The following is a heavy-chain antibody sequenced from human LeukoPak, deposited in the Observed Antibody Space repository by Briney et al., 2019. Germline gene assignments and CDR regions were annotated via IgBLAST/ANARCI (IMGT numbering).Heavy chain of an antibody. Sequence: ASVKVSCKASGYTFTSYGISWVRQAPGQGLEWTGWISAYNGDTNYAQKVQGRVTMTTDTSTSTAYMELRSLRSDDTAVYYCARDGSSNWCANFDSYYMDVWGKGTTVTVSS. D-gene: IGHD6-13*01. CDR3: ARDGSSNWCANFDSYYMDV. CDR2: ISAYNGDT. CDR1: GYTFTSYG. V-gene: IGHV1-18*01. J-gene: IGHJ6*03.